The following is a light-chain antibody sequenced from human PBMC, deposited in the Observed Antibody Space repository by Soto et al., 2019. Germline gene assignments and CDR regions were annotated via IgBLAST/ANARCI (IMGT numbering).Light chain of an antibody. J-gene: IGKJ2*01. CDR2: AAS. CDR3: LQYYTYPYT. V-gene: IGKV1-6*01. CDR1: QGIRDD. Sequence: AIQMTQSPSSLSASVGDRVTITCRASQGIRDDLNWYQQKPGKAPKPLIYAASSLQSGVPSRFSASGSGTDFTLTISSLQPEDFTAYYCLQYYTYPYTFGQGTKVEIK.